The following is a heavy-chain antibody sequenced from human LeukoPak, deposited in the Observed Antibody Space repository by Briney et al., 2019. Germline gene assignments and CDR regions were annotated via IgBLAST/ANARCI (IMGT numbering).Heavy chain of an antibody. CDR3: ARDLLAAAGGTYFDY. CDR1: GGSISSSSYY. J-gene: IGHJ4*02. V-gene: IGHV4-39*07. CDR2: IYTSGST. Sequence: KPSETLSLTCTVSGGSISSSSYYWGWIRQPPGKGLEWIGSIYTSGSTNYNPSLKSRVTMSVDTSKNQFSLKLSSVTAADTAVYYCARDLLAAAGGTYFDYWGQGTLVTVSS. D-gene: IGHD6-13*01.